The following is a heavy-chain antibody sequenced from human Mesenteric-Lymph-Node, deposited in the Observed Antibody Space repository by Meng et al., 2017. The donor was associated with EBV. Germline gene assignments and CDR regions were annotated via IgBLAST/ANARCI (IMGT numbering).Heavy chain of an antibody. D-gene: IGHD3-10*01. CDR3: TRNGDGLAL. V-gene: IGHV3-74*01. CDR1: GFRFSAYS. CDR2: ISQDGSIT. J-gene: IGHJ2*01. Sequence: EVHLVESWGGLVAPGGCLRRSCASFGFRFSAYSMVWVRQAPGKGVVWVSYISQDGSITSYVDSVKGRFTISRDNAKNTLFLQMKSLGVDDTAMYYCTRNGDGLALWGRGTLVTASS.